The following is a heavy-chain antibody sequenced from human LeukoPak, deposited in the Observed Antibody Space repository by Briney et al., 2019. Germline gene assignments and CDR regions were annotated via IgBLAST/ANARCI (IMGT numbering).Heavy chain of an antibody. CDR1: GGSFSGYY. CDR2: INHSGST. V-gene: IGHV4-34*01. D-gene: IGHD5-18*01. J-gene: IGHJ6*02. CDR3: ARARSGYSYGYYYYYGMDV. Sequence: PSETLSLTCPVYGGSFSGYYWSWIRQPPGKGLEWIGEINHSGSTNYNPSLKSRVTISVDTSKNQFSLKLSSVTAADTAVYYCARARSGYSYGYYYYYGMDVWGQGTTVTVSS.